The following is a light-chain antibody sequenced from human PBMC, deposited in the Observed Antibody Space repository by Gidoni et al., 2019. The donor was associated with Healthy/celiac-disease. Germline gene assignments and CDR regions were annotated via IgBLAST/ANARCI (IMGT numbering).Light chain of an antibody. V-gene: IGKV4-1*01. Sequence: DIVMTQSPDSLAVSLGERATINCKSSQSVLYSSNNKNYLAWYQQKPGQPPKLLIYWASTRESGVPDRFSGSGSGTDFTLTISSLQAEDVAVYDCQQYYSTPPGFGQGTRLEIK. J-gene: IGKJ5*01. CDR2: WAS. CDR1: QSVLYSSNNKNY. CDR3: QQYYSTPPG.